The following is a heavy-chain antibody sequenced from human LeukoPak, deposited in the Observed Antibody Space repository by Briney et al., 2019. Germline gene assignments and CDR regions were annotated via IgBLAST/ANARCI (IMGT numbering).Heavy chain of an antibody. CDR3: AGDLFTVTTSRDY. J-gene: IGHJ4*02. V-gene: IGHV3-74*01. CDR2: INSLGTSS. Sequence: PGGSLRLSCAASGFTFRYYWMHWVRQAPGKGLVWVARINSLGTSSDYADSVKGRFTVSRDNDKNTLYLQMNSLKVDDTAVYYCAGDLFTVTTSRDYWGQGTLVTVSS. CDR1: GFTFRYYW. D-gene: IGHD4-17*01.